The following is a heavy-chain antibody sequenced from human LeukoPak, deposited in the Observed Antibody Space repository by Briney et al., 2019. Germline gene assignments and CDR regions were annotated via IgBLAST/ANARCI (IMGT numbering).Heavy chain of an antibody. J-gene: IGHJ5*02. CDR1: GYTFTSYG. CDR2: ISAYNGNT. Sequence: ASVKVSCKASGYTFTSYGISWVRQAPGQGLEWMGWISAYNGNTNYAQKLQGRVTMTTDTSTSTAYMELRSLRSDDTAVYYCARDRDTAMAQNWFDPWGQGTLVTVSS. V-gene: IGHV1-18*01. CDR3: ARDRDTAMAQNWFDP. D-gene: IGHD5-18*01.